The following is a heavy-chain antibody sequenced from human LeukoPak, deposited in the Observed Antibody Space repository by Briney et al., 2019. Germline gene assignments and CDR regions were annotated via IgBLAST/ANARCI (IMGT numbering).Heavy chain of an antibody. CDR1: GFTFSRCW. CDR3: ARFAKGYGSGDIDY. D-gene: IGHD3-10*01. V-gene: IGHV3-7*03. Sequence: GGSLRLSCAASGFTFSRCWMSWVRQAPGKGLEWVANIKQDGGLEHYADSVKGRFTISRDNANNSLYLQMNSLRAEDTAVYFCARFAKGYGSGDIDYWGQGTLVTVSS. CDR2: IKQDGGLE. J-gene: IGHJ4*02.